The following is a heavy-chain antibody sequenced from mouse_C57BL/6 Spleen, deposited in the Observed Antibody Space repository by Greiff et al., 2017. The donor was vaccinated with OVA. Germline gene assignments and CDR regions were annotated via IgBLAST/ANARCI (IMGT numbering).Heavy chain of an antibody. J-gene: IGHJ4*01. CDR1: GFNIQDYY. Sequence: VQLQQSGAELVRPGASVKLSCTASGFNIQDYYMHWVKQRPEQGLEWIGRIDPEDGDTEYAPKFQGKATMTADTSSNTAYLQLSSLTSEDTAVYYFTTLGGKGGYYAMDYWGQGTSVTVSS. D-gene: IGHD2-1*01. CDR3: TTLGGKGGYYAMDY. V-gene: IGHV14-1*01. CDR2: IDPEDGDT.